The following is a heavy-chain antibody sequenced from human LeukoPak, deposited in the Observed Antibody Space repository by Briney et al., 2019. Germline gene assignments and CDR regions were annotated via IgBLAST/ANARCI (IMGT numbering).Heavy chain of an antibody. D-gene: IGHD3-22*01. CDR3: ARVTLPPIPTNSNYDSTGLGDY. CDR1: GYTFTSYA. J-gene: IGHJ4*02. V-gene: IGHV1-18*01. CDR2: ISAYNGNT. Sequence: GASVKVSCKASGYTFTSYAMNWVRQAPGQGLEWMGWISAYNGNTNYAQKLQGRVTMTTDTSTSTAYMELRSLRSDDTAVYYCARVTLPPIPTNSNYDSTGLGDYWGQGTLVTVSS.